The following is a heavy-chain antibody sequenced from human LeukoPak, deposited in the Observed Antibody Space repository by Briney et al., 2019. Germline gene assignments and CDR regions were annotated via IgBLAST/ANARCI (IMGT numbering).Heavy chain of an antibody. CDR2: INHSGST. D-gene: IGHD1-26*01. CDR1: GGSFSGYY. Sequence: SETLSLTCAVYGGSFSGYYWSWIRQPPGKGLEWIGEINHSGSTNYNPSLKSRVTISVDTSKNQFSLKLSSVTAADTAVYYCAREGGSYHPFDYWGQGTLVTVSS. CDR3: AREGGSYHPFDY. V-gene: IGHV4-34*01. J-gene: IGHJ4*02.